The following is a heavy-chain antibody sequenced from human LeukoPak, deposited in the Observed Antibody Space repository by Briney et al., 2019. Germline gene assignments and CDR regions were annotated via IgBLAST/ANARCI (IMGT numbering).Heavy chain of an antibody. Sequence: PGRSLRLSCVASGLTFSNYAMHWVSQAPGRGLEWVAIISYDGNNKYYVESVKGRFTISRDNSKNTLYLQMNSLRAEDTAVYYCAKGSPDIVLGRFDYWGQGTLVTVSS. D-gene: IGHD2-2*01. CDR1: GLTFSNYA. V-gene: IGHV3-30-3*01. J-gene: IGHJ4*02. CDR3: AKGSPDIVLGRFDY. CDR2: ISYDGNNK.